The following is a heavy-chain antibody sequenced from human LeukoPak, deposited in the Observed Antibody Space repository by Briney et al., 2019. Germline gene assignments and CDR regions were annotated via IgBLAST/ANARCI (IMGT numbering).Heavy chain of an antibody. D-gene: IGHD3-22*01. Sequence: SQTLSLTCIVSSGSISSGGYYWSWIRQHPGKVLEWIGYISHSGGTLYNPSLKSRVMISLDTSKNQFSLKLTSVTAADTAVYYCARDGGSSGYRYFDLWGRGTLVTVSS. CDR3: ARDGGSSGYRYFDL. J-gene: IGHJ2*01. CDR1: SGSISSGGYY. CDR2: ISHSGGT. V-gene: IGHV4-31*03.